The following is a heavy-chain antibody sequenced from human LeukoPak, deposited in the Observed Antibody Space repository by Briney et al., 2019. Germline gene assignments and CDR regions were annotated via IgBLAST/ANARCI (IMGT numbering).Heavy chain of an antibody. D-gene: IGHD6-6*01. Sequence: NPGGSLRLSCAASGFTFSSYAMSWVRQAPGKGLEWVSAISGSGGSTYYADSVKGRFTISRDNSKNTLYLQMNSLRAEDTAVYYCAKSISIAARPSYYYYYYGMDVWGQGTTVTVSS. J-gene: IGHJ6*02. CDR1: GFTFSSYA. V-gene: IGHV3-23*01. CDR2: ISGSGGST. CDR3: AKSISIAARPSYYYYYYGMDV.